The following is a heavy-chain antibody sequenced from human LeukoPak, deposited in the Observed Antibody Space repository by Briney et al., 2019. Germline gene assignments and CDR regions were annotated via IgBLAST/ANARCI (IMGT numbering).Heavy chain of an antibody. V-gene: IGHV1-46*01. CDR3: ARAEDGSSSEYYFDY. D-gene: IGHD6-6*01. J-gene: IGHJ4*02. CDR2: INPSGGST. CDR1: GYTFTSYY. Sequence: ASVKVSCKASGYTFTSYYMHWVRQAPGQGLEWRGIINPSGGSTSYAQKFQGRVTMTRDMSTSTVYMELSSLRSEDTAVYYCARAEDGSSSEYYFDYWGQGTLVTVSS.